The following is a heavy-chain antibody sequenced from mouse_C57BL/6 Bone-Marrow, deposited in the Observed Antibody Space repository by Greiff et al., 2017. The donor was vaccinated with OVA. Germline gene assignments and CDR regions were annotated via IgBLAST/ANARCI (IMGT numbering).Heavy chain of an antibody. Sequence: EVQLQESGPVLVKPGASVKMSCKASGYTFTDYYMNWVKQSHGKSLEWIGVINPYNGGTSYNQKFKGKATLTVDKSSSTAYMELNSLTSEDSAVYYCARIGNGSSYPYYFDYWGQGTTLTVSS. V-gene: IGHV1-19*01. D-gene: IGHD1-1*01. CDR3: ARIGNGSSYPYYFDY. CDR2: INPYNGGT. CDR1: GYTFTDYY. J-gene: IGHJ2*01.